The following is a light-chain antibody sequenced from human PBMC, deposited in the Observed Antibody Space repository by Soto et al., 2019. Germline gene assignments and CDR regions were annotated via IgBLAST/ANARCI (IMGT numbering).Light chain of an antibody. CDR2: GVS. Sequence: EIVLRQSPGTLSLSAGERATLSCRASQSVSSNYFAWFQQRPGQAPRLLIYGVSTRATGTPDRFSASGSATEFTLNINRLEPEDFAVYYCHQYGASPWTFGQGTKVDNK. V-gene: IGKV3-20*01. CDR3: HQYGASPWT. J-gene: IGKJ1*01. CDR1: QSVSSNY.